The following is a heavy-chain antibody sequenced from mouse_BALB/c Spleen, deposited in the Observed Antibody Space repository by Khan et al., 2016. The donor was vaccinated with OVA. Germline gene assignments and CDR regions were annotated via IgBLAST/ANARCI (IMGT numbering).Heavy chain of an antibody. Sequence: VQLQQSGPELVKPGASVKISCKASGYTFTDYNMDWVKQSHGKSLEWIGDITPNNGGTIYNQKFKGKATLTVDKSSSTAYMELRSLTSEDTAVYYCTRGGHGSPVDYCGQGTTLTVSS. V-gene: IGHV1-18*01. CDR1: GYTFTDYN. CDR2: ITPNNGGT. D-gene: IGHD1-1*01. CDR3: TRGGHGSPVDY. J-gene: IGHJ2*01.